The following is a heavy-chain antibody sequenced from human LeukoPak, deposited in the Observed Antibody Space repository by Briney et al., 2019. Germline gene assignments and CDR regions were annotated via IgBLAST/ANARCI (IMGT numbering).Heavy chain of an antibody. J-gene: IGHJ4*02. CDR1: GGTFSSYA. V-gene: IGHV1-69*13. CDR3: ARVPLGVAGTGVDY. Sequence: GASVKVSCTASGGTFSSYAISWVRQAPGQGLEWMGGIIPIFGTANYAQKFQGRVTITADESTSTAYMELSSLRSEDTAVYYCARVPLGVAGTGVDYWGQGTLVTVSS. D-gene: IGHD6-19*01. CDR2: IIPIFGTA.